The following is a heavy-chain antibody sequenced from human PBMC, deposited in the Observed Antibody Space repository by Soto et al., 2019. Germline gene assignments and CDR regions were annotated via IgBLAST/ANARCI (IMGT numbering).Heavy chain of an antibody. D-gene: IGHD2-2*02. Sequence: QVQLVQSGAEVKKPGSSVKVSCKASGGTFSSYAISWVRQAPGQGLEWMGGIIPIFGTANYAQKFQGRVTITADESTSTAYMELSSLRSEDTAVYYCATAPLDCSSTSCYMLGLMGYFDYWGQGTLVTVSS. CDR2: IIPIFGTA. CDR1: GGTFSSYA. CDR3: ATAPLDCSSTSCYMLGLMGYFDY. V-gene: IGHV1-69*01. J-gene: IGHJ4*02.